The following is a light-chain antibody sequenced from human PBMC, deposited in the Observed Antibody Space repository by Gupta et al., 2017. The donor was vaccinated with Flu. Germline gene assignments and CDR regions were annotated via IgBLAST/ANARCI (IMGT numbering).Light chain of an antibody. J-gene: IGKJ4*01. V-gene: IGKV1-39*01. Sequence: DIQMTQSPPSLSASVGDSVSITCRASQSISSYVNWYQQRPGKAPRLLIYTATTWQSGVPSRFGGNGFGKDFTLTISSRQPEDFAFYYCQQNDLNALITFGRGTKV. CDR2: TAT. CDR3: QQNDLNALIT. CDR1: QSISSY.